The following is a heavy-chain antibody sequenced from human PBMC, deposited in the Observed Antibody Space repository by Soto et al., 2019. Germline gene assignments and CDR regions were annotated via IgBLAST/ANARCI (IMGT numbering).Heavy chain of an antibody. CDR1: GFTVSTSY. CDR2: IHSGGST. CDR3: TRDPGYSSGILSFDP. V-gene: IGHV3-53*01. J-gene: IGHJ5*02. D-gene: IGHD3-10*01. Sequence: PGGSLRLSCAASGFTVSTSYMSWVRQAPGKGLEWVSVIHSGGSTYYADSVKGRFTVSRDNSKNTLYLQMDSLRVEDTAVYHCTRDPGYSSGILSFDPWGQGILVTVSS.